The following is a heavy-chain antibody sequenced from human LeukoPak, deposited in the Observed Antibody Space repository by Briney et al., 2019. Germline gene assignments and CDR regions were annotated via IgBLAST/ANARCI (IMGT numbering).Heavy chain of an antibody. J-gene: IGHJ4*02. CDR2: ISGSGGFT. Sequence: SGGSLRLSCAASGFAFSNYAMSWVRQAPGKGLEWVSAISGSGGFTYYADSLKGRFTISRDNSKNTLYLQMNSLRAEDTAVYYCAKSMTTVTTEFDYWGQGTLVTVSS. D-gene: IGHD4-17*01. CDR1: GFAFSNYA. CDR3: AKSMTTVTTEFDY. V-gene: IGHV3-23*01.